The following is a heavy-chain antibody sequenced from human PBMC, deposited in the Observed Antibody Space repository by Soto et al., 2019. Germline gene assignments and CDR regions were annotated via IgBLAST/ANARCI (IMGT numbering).Heavy chain of an antibody. J-gene: IGHJ4*02. CDR2: IYPGDSDT. CDR3: ASSYDSSGLTDY. CDR1: GYSFTIYW. D-gene: IGHD3-22*01. V-gene: IGHV5-51*01. Sequence: GESLKISCNGSGYSFTIYWIGWVRQMPGKGLEWMGIIYPGDSDTRYSPSFQGQVTISADKSISTAFLQWSSLKASDTAMYYCASSYDSSGLTDYWGQGTLVTVSS.